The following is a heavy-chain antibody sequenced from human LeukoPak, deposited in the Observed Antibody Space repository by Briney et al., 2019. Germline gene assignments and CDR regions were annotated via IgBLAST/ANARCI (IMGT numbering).Heavy chain of an antibody. V-gene: IGHV3-66*01. D-gene: IGHD1-14*01. CDR3: ARGTSEAFRSLDS. Sequence: GGSLRLSCAATGFTVNYMTWVRQAPGKGLEWVSVIYNGGTTYYADSVKGRFTISRDNSENTLYLQMNSLGAEDTAVYYCARGTSEAFRSLDSWGQGTLVTVSS. CDR1: GFTVNY. J-gene: IGHJ4*02. CDR2: IYNGGTT.